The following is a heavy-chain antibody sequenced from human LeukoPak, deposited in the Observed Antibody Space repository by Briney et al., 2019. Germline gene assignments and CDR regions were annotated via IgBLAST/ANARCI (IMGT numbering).Heavy chain of an antibody. J-gene: IGHJ4*02. CDR3: AAYGSGSYYSPFDY. V-gene: IGHV3-23*01. Sequence: GGSLRLSYAASGFTFSSYAMSWVRQAPGKGLEWVSAISGSGGSTYYADSVKGRFTISRDNSKNTLYLQMNSLRAEDTAVYYCAAYGSGSYYSPFDYWGQGTLVTVSS. CDR1: GFTFSSYA. CDR2: ISGSGGST. D-gene: IGHD3-10*01.